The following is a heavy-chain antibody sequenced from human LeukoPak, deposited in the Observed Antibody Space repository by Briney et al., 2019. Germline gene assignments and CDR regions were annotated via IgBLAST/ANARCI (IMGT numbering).Heavy chain of an antibody. V-gene: IGHV1-69*13. CDR1: GGTFSSYA. J-gene: IGHJ4*02. Sequence: ASVKVSCKASGGTFSSYAISWVRQAPGQGLEWIGGIIPIFGTANYAQKFQGRVTITADESTSTAYMELSSLRSEDTAVYYCARSRTSPGGYFDYWGQGTLVTVSS. CDR2: IIPIFGTA. D-gene: IGHD1-14*01. CDR3: ARSRTSPGGYFDY.